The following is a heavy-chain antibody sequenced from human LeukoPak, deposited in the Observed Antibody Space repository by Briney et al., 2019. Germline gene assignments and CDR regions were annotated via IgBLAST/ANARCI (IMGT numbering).Heavy chain of an antibody. V-gene: IGHV1-8*01. CDR2: MNPNSGNT. Sequence: GASVKVSCTASGYTFTSYDINWVRQATGQGLEWMGWMNPNSGNTGYAQKFQGRVTMTRNTSIGTAYTELSSLRSEDTAVYYCASTTPTYYDFWSGYYSSVDYYYYGMDVWGQGTTVTVSS. D-gene: IGHD3-3*01. CDR3: ASTTPTYYDFWSGYYSSVDYYYYGMDV. J-gene: IGHJ6*02. CDR1: GYTFTSYD.